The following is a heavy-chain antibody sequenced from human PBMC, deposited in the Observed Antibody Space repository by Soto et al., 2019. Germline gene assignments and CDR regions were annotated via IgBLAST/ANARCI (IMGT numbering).Heavy chain of an antibody. J-gene: IGHJ6*01. V-gene: IGHV3-30*18. CDR1: GFSIGDYG. Sequence: QVQLVESGGGVVQPGTSLRLSCAASGFSIGDYGMEWVRQAPGKGLEWVALISYDGSNTYYADSVKGRFTISRDNSKETLFLQMTGLRGEDTAVYYCAKGAGDRLSLGMDVW. D-gene: IGHD1-26*01. CDR3: AKGAGDRLSLGMDV. CDR2: ISYDGSNT.